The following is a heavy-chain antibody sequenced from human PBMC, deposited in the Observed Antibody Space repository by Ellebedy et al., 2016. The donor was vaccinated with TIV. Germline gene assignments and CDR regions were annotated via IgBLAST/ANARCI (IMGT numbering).Heavy chain of an antibody. D-gene: IGHD3-9*01. Sequence: GESLKISCAASGFTVSSNYMSWVRQAPGKGLEWVSVIYSGGSTYYADSVKGRFTISRDNAKNSLYLQMNSLRAEDTAVYYCARDRSYDISPFDPWGQGTLVTVSS. J-gene: IGHJ5*02. CDR2: IYSGGST. CDR3: ARDRSYDISPFDP. CDR1: GFTVSSNY. V-gene: IGHV3-53*01.